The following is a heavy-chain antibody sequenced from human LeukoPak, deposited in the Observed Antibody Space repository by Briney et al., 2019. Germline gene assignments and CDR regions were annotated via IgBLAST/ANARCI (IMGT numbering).Heavy chain of an antibody. CDR2: ISGSGGST. Sequence: PGGSLRLSCAASGFTFSSYAMSGVRQAPGKGLEWGSAISGSGGSTYYADSVRGRFTISRDNSKNTLYLQMNSLRAEDTAVYYCADIVDTAIDYWGQGTLVTVSS. CDR3: ADIVDTAIDY. V-gene: IGHV3-23*01. J-gene: IGHJ4*02. CDR1: GFTFSSYA. D-gene: IGHD5-18*01.